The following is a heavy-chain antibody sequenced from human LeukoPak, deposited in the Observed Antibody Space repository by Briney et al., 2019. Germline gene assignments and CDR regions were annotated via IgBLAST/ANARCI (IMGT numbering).Heavy chain of an antibody. J-gene: IGHJ5*02. CDR3: ARGSGIAAAGTTDEDWFDP. CDR1: GGTFSSYA. D-gene: IGHD6-13*01. CDR2: IIPIFGIA. Sequence: GSSVKVSRKASGGTFSSYAISWVRQAPGQGLEWMGRIIPIFGIANYAQKFQGRVTITADKSTSTAYMELSSLRSEDTAVYYCARGSGIAAAGTTDEDWFDPWGQGTLVTVSS. V-gene: IGHV1-69*04.